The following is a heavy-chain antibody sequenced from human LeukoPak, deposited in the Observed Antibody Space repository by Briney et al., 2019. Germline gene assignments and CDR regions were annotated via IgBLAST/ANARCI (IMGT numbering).Heavy chain of an antibody. Sequence: ASVKVSCKASGYTFTEYHMHWVRQAPGQGLEWMGWINPNSGGTNYAQKFQGRVTMTRGTSISTAYMELSRLRSDDTAVYYCARGRELWFGEFYFDYWGQGTLVTVSS. CDR2: INPNSGGT. V-gene: IGHV1-2*02. CDR1: GYTFTEYH. J-gene: IGHJ4*02. D-gene: IGHD3-10*01. CDR3: ARGRELWFGEFYFDY.